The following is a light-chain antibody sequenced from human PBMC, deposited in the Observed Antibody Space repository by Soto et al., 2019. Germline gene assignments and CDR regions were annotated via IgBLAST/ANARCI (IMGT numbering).Light chain of an antibody. J-gene: IGLJ3*02. CDR3: QVWDSSWV. CDR1: NIGSKN. Sequence: SYELTQPLSVSVALGQTARITCGGNNIGSKNVHWYQQKPGQAPVLVIYRDSNRPSGIPERFSGSNSGNTVTLTISRAQAGDEADYYCQVWDSSWVFGGGTKLTVL. V-gene: IGLV3-9*01. CDR2: RDS.